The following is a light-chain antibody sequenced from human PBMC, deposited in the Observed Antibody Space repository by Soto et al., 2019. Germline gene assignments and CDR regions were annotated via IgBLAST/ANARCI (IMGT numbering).Light chain of an antibody. CDR3: QQYGSSMYT. J-gene: IGKJ2*01. CDR2: GAS. CDR1: QSVSSSY. Sequence: EIVLTQSPGTLSLSPGERATLSCRASQSVSSSYLAWYQQKPGQAPRLLIYGASSRATGNPDRFSGSGSGTDFTLTISSLEPEDFAVYYCQQYGSSMYTFGQGTKLEIK. V-gene: IGKV3-20*01.